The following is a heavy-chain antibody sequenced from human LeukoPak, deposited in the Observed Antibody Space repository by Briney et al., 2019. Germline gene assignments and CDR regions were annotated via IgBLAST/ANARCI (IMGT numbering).Heavy chain of an antibody. J-gene: IGHJ4*01. D-gene: IGHD6-13*01. Sequence: PGGSLRLSCAASKFTFSSYEMNWVRQAPGKGPEWVASIRQDGSEKTYVDSVKGRFTISRDNTKNSLSLQLNGLRAEDTAVYYCARDGTAAGLYFDLWGQGTLVTVSS. V-gene: IGHV3-7*01. CDR2: IRQDGSEK. CDR1: KFTFSSYE. CDR3: ARDGTAAGLYFDL.